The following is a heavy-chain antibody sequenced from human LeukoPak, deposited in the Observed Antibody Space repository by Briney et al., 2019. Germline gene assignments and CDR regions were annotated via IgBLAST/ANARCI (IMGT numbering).Heavy chain of an antibody. D-gene: IGHD5-18*01. CDR3: ARVNSYGQMPCFDY. Sequence: SETLSLTCTVSGGSISSGGYYWSWIRQHPGKGLEWIGYIYYSGSTYYNPSLKSRVTISVDTSKNQFSPKLSSVTAADTAVYYCARVNSYGQMPCFDYWGQGTLVTVSS. V-gene: IGHV4-31*03. J-gene: IGHJ4*02. CDR1: GGSISSGGYY. CDR2: IYYSGST.